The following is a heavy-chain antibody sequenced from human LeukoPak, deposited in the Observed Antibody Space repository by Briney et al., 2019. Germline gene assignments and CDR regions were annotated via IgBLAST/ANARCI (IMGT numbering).Heavy chain of an antibody. CDR3: ARDQGVRNWNYYFGY. CDR2: ISYDGSNK. J-gene: IGHJ4*02. V-gene: IGHV3-30-3*01. Sequence: GGSLRLSCAASGFTFSSYAMHWVRQAPGKGLEWVAVISYDGSNKYYADSVKGRFTISRDNSKNTLYLQMNSLRAEDTAVYYCARDQGVRNWNYYFGYWGQGTLVTVSS. CDR1: GFTFSSYA. D-gene: IGHD1-7*01.